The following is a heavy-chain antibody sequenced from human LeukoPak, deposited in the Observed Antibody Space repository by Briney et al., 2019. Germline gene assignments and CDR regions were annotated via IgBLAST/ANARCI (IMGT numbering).Heavy chain of an antibody. J-gene: IGHJ4*02. D-gene: IGHD3-10*01. CDR1: GFTFNNYA. CDR2: ISGSGANT. CDR3: AKDSGSTMVRGVMYFDY. Sequence: GGSLRLSCAASGFTFNNYAMSWVRQAPGKGLEWVSAISGSGANTYDIDSVKGRFTISRDNSKSTLYLQISSLRAEDTAVYYCAKDSGSTMVRGVMYFDYWGQGTLVTVSS. V-gene: IGHV3-23*01.